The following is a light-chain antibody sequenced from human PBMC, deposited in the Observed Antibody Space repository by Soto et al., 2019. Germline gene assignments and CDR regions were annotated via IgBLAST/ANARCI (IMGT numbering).Light chain of an antibody. V-gene: IGKV3-11*01. CDR2: GAP. CDR3: QQRSNWPGIT. Sequence: EIVLTHSPATLSLSPWERATLSCRASQSVSSYLAWYQQKPGQAPRLLIYGAPSRATGIPDRFSGSGSGTDFTLTISRLEPEDFAVYYCQQRSNWPGITFGQGTRLEIK. J-gene: IGKJ5*01. CDR1: QSVSSY.